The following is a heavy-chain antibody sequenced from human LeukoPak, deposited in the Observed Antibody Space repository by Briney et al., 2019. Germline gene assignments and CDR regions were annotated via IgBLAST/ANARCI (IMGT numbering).Heavy chain of an antibody. Sequence: GSLRLSCAASGFTFSSYWMHWVRQAPGKGLVWVSRINSDMSTTTYADSVKGRFTISRDNAKNSLYLQMNSLRAEDTAVYYCARDGYHYYGSGTYFGYYYMDVWGKGTTVTISS. CDR1: GFTFSSYW. D-gene: IGHD3-10*01. V-gene: IGHV3-74*01. J-gene: IGHJ6*03. CDR2: INSDMSTT. CDR3: ARDGYHYYGSGTYFGYYYMDV.